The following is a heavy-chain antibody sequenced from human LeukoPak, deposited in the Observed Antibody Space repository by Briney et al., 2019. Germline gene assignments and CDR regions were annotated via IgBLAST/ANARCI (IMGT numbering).Heavy chain of an antibody. J-gene: IGHJ4*02. CDR1: GFTFSSYS. CDR3: ARALPGSGYYYASSY. V-gene: IGHV3-21*01. D-gene: IGHD3-22*01. Sequence: GGSLRLSCAASGFTFSSYSMNWVRQAPGKGLEWVSSISSSSSYIYYADSVKGRFTISRDNAKNSLYLQMNSLRAEDTAVYYCARALPGSGYYYASSYWGQGTLVTVPS. CDR2: ISSSSSYI.